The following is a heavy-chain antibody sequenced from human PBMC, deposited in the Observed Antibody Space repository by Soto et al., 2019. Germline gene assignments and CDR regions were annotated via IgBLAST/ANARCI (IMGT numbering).Heavy chain of an antibody. V-gene: IGHV1-8*01. CDR1: GYTFSNYD. CDR2: MNPNSGAT. D-gene: IGHD1-1*01. CDR3: ARGVDAGVDV. J-gene: IGHJ6*02. Sequence: ASVKVSCKASGYTFSNYDINWVRQATGQGLEWMGWMNPNSGATGYAQKFQGRVTMTRDTSISTAYMELSNLRSEDTAIYYCARGVDAGVDVWGQGSTVTVSS.